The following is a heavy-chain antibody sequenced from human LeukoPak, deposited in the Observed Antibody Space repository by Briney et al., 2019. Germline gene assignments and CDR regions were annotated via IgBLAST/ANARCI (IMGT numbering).Heavy chain of an antibody. CDR1: GYTFTGYY. CDR2: INPNSGGT. Sequence: EASVKVSCKASGYTFTGYYIHWVRQAPGQGLEWMGWINPNSGGTNYAQKFQGRVTMTRDTSISTAYMELSRLRSDDTAVYYCARDGYDFWSGYYADTPDYWGQGTLVTVSS. J-gene: IGHJ4*02. CDR3: ARDGYDFWSGYYADTPDY. V-gene: IGHV1-2*02. D-gene: IGHD3-3*01.